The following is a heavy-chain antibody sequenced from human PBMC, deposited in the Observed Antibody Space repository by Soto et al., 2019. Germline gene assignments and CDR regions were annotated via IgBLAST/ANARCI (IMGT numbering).Heavy chain of an antibody. CDR2: IHSDGTT. J-gene: IGHJ4*02. Sequence: GGSLILSCAASGFTVNTAYLSWVRQAPGKGLQWVSIIHSDGTTFYEDSVKGRFTIYRDTSENKIHLQMNSLSADDTAVYYCARAATMTTIFNHWGQGTPVTVSS. D-gene: IGHD4-17*01. CDR3: ARAATMTTIFNH. CDR1: GFTVNTAY. V-gene: IGHV3-66*01.